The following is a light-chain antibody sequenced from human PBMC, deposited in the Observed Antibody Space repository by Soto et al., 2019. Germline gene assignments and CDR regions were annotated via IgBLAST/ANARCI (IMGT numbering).Light chain of an antibody. Sequence: EIVLTQSPATLSLSPGERATLSCRATQSVSSYLAWYQQKPGQAPRLLIYDASKRAPGIPARFSGGGSGSDLTLTISSLEPEDFAVYYCQQRSNWPIPFGQGTRLEIK. CDR3: QQRSNWPIP. CDR1: QSVSSY. CDR2: DAS. J-gene: IGKJ5*01. V-gene: IGKV3-11*01.